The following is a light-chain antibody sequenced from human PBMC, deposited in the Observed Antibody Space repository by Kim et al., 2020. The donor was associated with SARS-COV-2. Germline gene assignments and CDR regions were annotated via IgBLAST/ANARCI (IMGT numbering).Light chain of an antibody. V-gene: IGLV1-40*01. Sequence: RVTLSCAGTTSHIGEGFEVTWYRQLPGTAPKLLIHSNDNRPSGVPDRFSGSKSGTSASLTITGLQPEDEADYYCQSYDSSLSVGIFGGGTQLTVL. CDR2: SND. CDR3: QSYDSSLSVGI. J-gene: IGLJ2*01. CDR1: TSHIGEGFE.